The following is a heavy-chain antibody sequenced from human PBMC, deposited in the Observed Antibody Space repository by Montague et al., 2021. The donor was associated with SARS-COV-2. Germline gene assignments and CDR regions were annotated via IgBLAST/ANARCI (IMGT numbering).Heavy chain of an antibody. CDR3: ARYYVSGNYGFDL. CDR2: INSDGSNT. J-gene: IGHJ3*01. CDR1: GFTLSNYW. D-gene: IGHD3-10*01. Sequence: SLRLSCAASGFTLSNYWMHWVRQAPGKGLVWVSRINSDGSNTNYADSVKGRFTISRDNAKNTLYLQMISLRAKDTAVYYCARYYVSGNYGFDLWGQGTMVTVSS. V-gene: IGHV3-74*01.